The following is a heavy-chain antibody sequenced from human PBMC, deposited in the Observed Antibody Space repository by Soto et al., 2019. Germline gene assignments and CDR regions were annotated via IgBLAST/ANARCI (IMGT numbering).Heavy chain of an antibody. CDR2: IWYDGSNK. V-gene: IGHV3-33*01. CDR3: ASGGILRYFDWLSAEPSFDY. D-gene: IGHD3-9*01. J-gene: IGHJ4*02. Sequence: PGGSLRLSCAASGFTFSSYGMHWVRQAPGKGLEWVAVIWYDGSNKYYADSVKGRFTISRDNSKNTLYLQMNSLRAEDTAVYYCASGGILRYFDWLSAEPSFDYWGQGTLVTVSS. CDR1: GFTFSSYG.